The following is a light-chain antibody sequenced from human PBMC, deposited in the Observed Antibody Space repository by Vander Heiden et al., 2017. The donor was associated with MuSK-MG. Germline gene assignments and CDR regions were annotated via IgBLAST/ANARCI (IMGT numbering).Light chain of an antibody. CDR3: QQTDITPRT. V-gene: IGKV1-39*01. Sequence: DIQMTQSPSSLSAYVGDRVTITCRASQRISSFLNWYQQKPGKAPKLLIYAASSLPGGVPSKFSGSGSGTEFTLTISRLQPEDFATYYCQQTDITPRTFGQGTKVXIK. J-gene: IGKJ1*01. CDR1: QRISSF. CDR2: AAS.